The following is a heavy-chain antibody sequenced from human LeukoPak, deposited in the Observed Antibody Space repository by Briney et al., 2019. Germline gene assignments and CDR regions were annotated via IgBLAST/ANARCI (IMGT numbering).Heavy chain of an antibody. J-gene: IGHJ6*03. D-gene: IGHD6-6*01. V-gene: IGHV4-39*07. Sequence: PSETLSLTCTVSGGSISSGDYYWSWIRQPPGKGLEWIGEINHSGSTNYNPSHKSRVTISVDTSKNQFSLKLSSVTAADTAVYYCARAPRIAARPRDRYMDVWGKGTTVTVSS. CDR1: GGSISSGDYY. CDR3: ARAPRIAARPRDRYMDV. CDR2: INHSGST.